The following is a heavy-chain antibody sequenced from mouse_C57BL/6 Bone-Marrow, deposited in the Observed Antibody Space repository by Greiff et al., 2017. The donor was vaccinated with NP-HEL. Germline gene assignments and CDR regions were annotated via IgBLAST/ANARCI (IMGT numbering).Heavy chain of an antibody. Sequence: EVKLVESGGGLVKPGGSLKLSCAASGFTFSSYTMSWVRQTPEKRLEWVATISGGGGNTYYPDSVKGRVTISRDNAKNTLYLQMSSLRSEDTALYYCARRNCDYGDWYFDVWGTGTTVTVSS. CDR2: ISGGGGNT. CDR3: ARRNCDYGDWYFDV. J-gene: IGHJ1*03. D-gene: IGHD2-4*01. V-gene: IGHV5-9*01. CDR1: GFTFSSYT.